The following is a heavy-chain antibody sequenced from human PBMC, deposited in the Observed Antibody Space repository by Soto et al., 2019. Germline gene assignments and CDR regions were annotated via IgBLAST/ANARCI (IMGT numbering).Heavy chain of an antibody. CDR2: INHSGST. D-gene: IGHD3-16*01. J-gene: IGHJ6*03. CDR3: ARVTILRKVSYYYHMDV. Sequence: QVQLQQWGAGLLKPSETLSLTCAVYGGSFSGYYWSWIRQPPGKGLEWIGEINHSGSTNYNPSLKSRVTISVDTSKNPFSLKRSSVTAADTAVYYCARVTILRKVSYYYHMDVWGKGTTVTVSS. CDR1: GGSFSGYY. V-gene: IGHV4-34*01.